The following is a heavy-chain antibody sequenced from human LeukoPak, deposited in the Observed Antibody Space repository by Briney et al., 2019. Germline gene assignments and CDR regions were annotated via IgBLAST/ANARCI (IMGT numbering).Heavy chain of an antibody. D-gene: IGHD2-2*01. CDR3: TTPESDIVVVPAAIGFDY. J-gene: IGHJ4*02. Sequence: GGSPRLSCAASGFTFTDVWMSWVRQTPGKGLEWVGRIKSKTDGGTTDYAAPVKGRFTISRDDSKNTLYLQMNSLKTEDTAVYYCTTPESDIVVVPAAIGFDYWGQGTLVTVSS. V-gene: IGHV3-15*01. CDR1: GFTFTDVW. CDR2: IKSKTDGGTT.